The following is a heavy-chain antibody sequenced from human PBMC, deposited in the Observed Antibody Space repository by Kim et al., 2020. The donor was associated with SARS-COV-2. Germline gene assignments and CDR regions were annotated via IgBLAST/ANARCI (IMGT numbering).Heavy chain of an antibody. Sequence: GGSLRLSCAASGFTFSSYSMNWVRLAPGKGLEWVSYISSSSSTIYYADSVKGRFTISRDNAKNSLYLQMNSLRDEDTAVYYCARRYCTGGVCSILAYYYYYMDVWGKGTTVTVSS. J-gene: IGHJ6*03. CDR2: ISSSSSTI. CDR1: GFTFSSYS. V-gene: IGHV3-48*02. D-gene: IGHD2-8*02. CDR3: ARRYCTGGVCSILAYYYYYMDV.